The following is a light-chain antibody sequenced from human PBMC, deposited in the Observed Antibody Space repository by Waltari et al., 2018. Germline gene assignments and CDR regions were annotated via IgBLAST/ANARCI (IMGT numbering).Light chain of an antibody. V-gene: IGKV3D-15*01. CDR3: QQYNIWPWT. CDR1: QSAKTS. J-gene: IGKJ1*01. Sequence: EVVMTQSPATLSVSPGERVSPSCRASQSAKTSLAWYQQTTGQAPRLLIYRASTGAAGVPDRFSGSGSGQEFTVTISSLQSEDSAIYYCQQYNIWPWTFGPGTNVDIK. CDR2: RAS.